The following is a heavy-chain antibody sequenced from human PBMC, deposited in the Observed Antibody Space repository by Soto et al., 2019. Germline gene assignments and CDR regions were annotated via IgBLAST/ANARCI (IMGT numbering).Heavy chain of an antibody. Sequence: SETLSLTCAVYGGSFSGYYWSWIRQPPGKGLEWIGEINHSGSTNYNPSLKSRVTMSVDTSKNQFSLKLSSVTAADTAVYYCARGGEPTDYYYYGMDVWGQGTTVTVSS. D-gene: IGHD3-10*01. J-gene: IGHJ6*02. V-gene: IGHV4-34*01. CDR1: GGSFSGYY. CDR3: ARGGEPTDYYYYGMDV. CDR2: INHSGST.